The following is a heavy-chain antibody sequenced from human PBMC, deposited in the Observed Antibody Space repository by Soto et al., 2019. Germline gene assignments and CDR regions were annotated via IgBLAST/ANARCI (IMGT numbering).Heavy chain of an antibody. V-gene: IGHV3-23*01. J-gene: IGHJ4*02. CDR2: ISGSGGST. CDR1: GFTFSSYA. Sequence: GGSLRLSCAASGFTFSSYAMSWVRQAPGKGLEWVSAISGSGGSTYYADSVKGRFTISRDNSKNTLYLQMNSLRAEDTAVYYCAKGDMITFGGVIVSDYWGQGTLVTVSS. CDR3: AKGDMITFGGVIVSDY. D-gene: IGHD3-16*02.